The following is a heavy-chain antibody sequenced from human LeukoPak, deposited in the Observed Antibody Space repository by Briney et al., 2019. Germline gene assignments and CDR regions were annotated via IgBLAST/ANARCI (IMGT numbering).Heavy chain of an antibody. D-gene: IGHD6-6*01. V-gene: IGHV1-18*01. CDR2: INANNGNT. Sequence: GASVKVSCKASGYTFTSYGITWVRQAPGQGLEWMGWINANNGNTNYAQNLQGRVTMTRDTSTSTAYMELRSLRSDDTAVYYCAKGLVEQLEASDYWGQGTLVTVSS. CDR3: AKGLVEQLEASDY. J-gene: IGHJ4*02. CDR1: GYTFTSYG.